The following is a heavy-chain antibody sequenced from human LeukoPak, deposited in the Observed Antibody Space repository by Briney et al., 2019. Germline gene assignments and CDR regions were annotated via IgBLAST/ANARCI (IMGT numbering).Heavy chain of an antibody. V-gene: IGHV4-61*08. CDR2: IYYSGST. CDR1: GGSISSGDYY. CDR3: ARELRYFDWWYFDY. J-gene: IGHJ4*02. D-gene: IGHD3-9*01. Sequence: PSETLSLTCTVSGGSISSGDYYWSWIRQPPGKGLEWIGYIYYSGSTNYNPSLKSRVTISVDTSKNQFSLKLSSVTAADTAVYYCARELRYFDWWYFDYWGQGTLVTVSS.